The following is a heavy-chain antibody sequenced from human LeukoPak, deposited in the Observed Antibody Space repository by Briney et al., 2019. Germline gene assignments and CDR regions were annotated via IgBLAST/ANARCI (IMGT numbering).Heavy chain of an antibody. CDR2: MNPNSGNT. CDR3: ARGNLYYDFWSGYYYDH. V-gene: IGHV1-8*03. CDR1: GYTFTSYD. D-gene: IGHD3-3*01. J-gene: IGHJ4*02. Sequence: EASVKVSCKASGYTFTSYDINWVRQATGQGLEWMGWMNPNSGNTGYAQKFQGRVTITRNTSISTAYMELSSLRSEDTAVYYCARGNLYYDFWSGYYYDHWGQGTLVTVSS.